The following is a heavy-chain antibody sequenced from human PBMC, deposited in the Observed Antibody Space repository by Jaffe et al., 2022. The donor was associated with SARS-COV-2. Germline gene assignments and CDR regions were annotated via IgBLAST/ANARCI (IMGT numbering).Heavy chain of an antibody. J-gene: IGHJ4*02. Sequence: EVQLVESGGGLVQPGGSLRLSCAASGFTFSSYSMNWVRQAPGKGLEWVSYISSSSSTIYYADSVKGRFTISRDNAKNSLYLQMNSLRDEDTAVYYCARGPDYYDSSGYYLPIDYWGQGTLVTVSS. V-gene: IGHV3-48*02. CDR3: ARGPDYYDSSGYYLPIDY. CDR1: GFTFSSYS. D-gene: IGHD3-22*01. CDR2: ISSSSSTI.